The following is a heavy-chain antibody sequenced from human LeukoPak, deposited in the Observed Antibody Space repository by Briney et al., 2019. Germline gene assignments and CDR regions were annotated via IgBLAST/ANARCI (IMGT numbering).Heavy chain of an antibody. V-gene: IGHV3-30-3*01. CDR1: GFTFSSYA. CDR3: ARTPFTYYYDSSGYPLYYYYGVDV. Sequence: GGSLRLSCAASGFTFSSYAMHWVRQAPGKGLEWVAVISYDGSNKYYADSVKGRFTISRDNSKNTLYLQMNSLRAEDTAVYYCARTPFTYYYDSSGYPLYYYYGVDVWGQGTTVTVSS. CDR2: ISYDGSNK. J-gene: IGHJ6*02. D-gene: IGHD3-22*01.